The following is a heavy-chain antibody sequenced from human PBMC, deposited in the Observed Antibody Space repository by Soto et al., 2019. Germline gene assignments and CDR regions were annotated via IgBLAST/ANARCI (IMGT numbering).Heavy chain of an antibody. V-gene: IGHV1-69*19. CDR1: GGTFNTYA. J-gene: IGHJ4*02. CDR2: ISPMFGAA. CDR3: AREVQVHTPAFGY. D-gene: IGHD3-10*01. Sequence: QVQLVQSGAEMKQPGSSVKVSCQSSGGTFNTYAMNWVRQAPGQGPEWMGDISPMFGAAIYAPKFQGRDTITADESTGTSYRQLSSLTSEDTALYFCAREVQVHTPAFGYWGQGTLVTVSS.